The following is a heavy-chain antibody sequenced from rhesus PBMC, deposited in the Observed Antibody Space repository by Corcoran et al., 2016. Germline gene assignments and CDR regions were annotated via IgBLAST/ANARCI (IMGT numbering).Heavy chain of an antibody. CDR1: GVSISSDY. D-gene: IGHD6-13*01. V-gene: IGHV4-173*01. CDR3: ARGWLAAGPRLDF. CDR2: ISGSGVST. Sequence: QLQLQESGPGLVKPSETLSLTCAVSGVSISSDYWSWIRQPPGKGLEWIGRISGSGVSTEHNPSLQSRVPSATDTYKNQFSLRLSSVTAADTAVDYCARGWLAAGPRLDFWGRGVLVTVSS. J-gene: IGHJ5-2*02.